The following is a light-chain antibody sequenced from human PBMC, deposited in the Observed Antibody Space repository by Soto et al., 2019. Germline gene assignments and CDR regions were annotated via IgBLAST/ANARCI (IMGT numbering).Light chain of an antibody. CDR1: QDIGSN. CDR2: FAS. Sequence: DIQMTQSPSSLSASVGDRVTISCRASQDIGSNLAWYQQKPEKAPKSLIYFASTWQSGVPARFSASGSGTDFTLTISSLQAEDFATYYCKQFRSIPFTFGQGTRLEIK. CDR3: KQFRSIPFT. V-gene: IGKV1D-16*01. J-gene: IGKJ5*01.